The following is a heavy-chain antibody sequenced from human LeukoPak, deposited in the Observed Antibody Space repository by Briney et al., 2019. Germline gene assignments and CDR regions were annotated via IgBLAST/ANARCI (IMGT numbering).Heavy chain of an antibody. CDR1: GGSISSGGYY. V-gene: IGHV4-31*03. J-gene: IGHJ4*02. D-gene: IGHD3-10*01. CDR2: IYYSGST. Sequence: PSETLSLTCTVSGGSISSGGYYWSWIRQHPGKGLEWIGYIYYSGSTYYNPSLKSRVTISVDTSKNQFSLKLSSVTAGDTAVYYCARGPGSGSYYKVGFDYWGQGTLVTVSS. CDR3: ARGPGSGSYYKVGFDY.